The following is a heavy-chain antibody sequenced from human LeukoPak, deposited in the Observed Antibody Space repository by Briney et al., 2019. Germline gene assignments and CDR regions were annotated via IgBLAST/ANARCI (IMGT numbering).Heavy chain of an antibody. CDR2: MNPINGNT. J-gene: IGHJ5*02. CDR3: VRDGEGVAISVNFWFDP. D-gene: IGHD3-10*01. Sequence: ASVKVSCKASGFTLTNYDISWVRQAPGQGLEWMGWMNPINGNTDYARKFQGRVTMTRDTSVSTAYMELRSLTSEDTAIYYCVRDGEGVAISVNFWFDPWGQGTLVTVSS. V-gene: IGHV1-8*01. CDR1: GFTLTNYD.